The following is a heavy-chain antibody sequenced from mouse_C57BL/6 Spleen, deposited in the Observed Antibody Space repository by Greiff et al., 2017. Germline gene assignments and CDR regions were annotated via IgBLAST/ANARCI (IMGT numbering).Heavy chain of an antibody. V-gene: IGHV1-50*01. CDR3: AREGDTTKFAY. Sequence: QVQLQQSGAELVKPGASVKLSCKASGYTFTSYWMQWVKQRPGQGLEWIGEIDPSDSYTNYNQKFKGKATLTVDTSSSTAYMQLSSLTSEDSAVYYCAREGDTTKFAYWGQGTLVTVSA. D-gene: IGHD1-1*01. J-gene: IGHJ3*01. CDR2: IDPSDSYT. CDR1: GYTFTSYW.